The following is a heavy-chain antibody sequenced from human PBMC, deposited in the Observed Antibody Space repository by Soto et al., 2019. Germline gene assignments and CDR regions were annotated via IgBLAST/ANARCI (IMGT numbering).Heavy chain of an antibody. CDR1: GFTFSNYA. Sequence: EVQLLDSGGGLVQPGGSLRLSCAASGFTFSNYAMSWVRQAPGKGLEWVSGVGGSGDSTYYADSVKGRFTISRDNSKDTLYLHMNSLRAEDTAVYYCAKSPLGYCSGGSCYPPHYFDYWGQGSLLTVSS. D-gene: IGHD2-15*01. CDR2: VGGSGDST. V-gene: IGHV3-23*01. J-gene: IGHJ4*02. CDR3: AKSPLGYCSGGSCYPPHYFDY.